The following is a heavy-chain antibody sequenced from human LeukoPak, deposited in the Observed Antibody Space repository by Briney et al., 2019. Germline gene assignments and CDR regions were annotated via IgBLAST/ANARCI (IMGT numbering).Heavy chain of an antibody. D-gene: IGHD6-19*01. Sequence: GSVRVSCKASGYTFTTYEITCVPQAPGQGLAWMGVINPSGGSTTYAQNFQGRVTMTTDTSTSTVYMELSSLRSEDTAVYYCARGSMAVAGPAWYWGQGTLVTVSS. CDR3: ARGSMAVAGPAWY. J-gene: IGHJ4*02. V-gene: IGHV1-46*01. CDR2: INPSGGST. CDR1: GYTFTTYE.